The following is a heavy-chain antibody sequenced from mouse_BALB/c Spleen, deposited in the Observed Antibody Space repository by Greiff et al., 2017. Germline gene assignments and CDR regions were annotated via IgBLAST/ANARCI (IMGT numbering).Heavy chain of an antibody. V-gene: IGHV5-6-4*01. D-gene: IGHD2-3*01. CDR1: GFTFSSYT. CDR2: ISSGGSYT. J-gene: IGHJ2*01. Sequence: EVKLVESGGGLVKPGGSLKLSCAASGFTFSSYTMSWVRQTPEKRLEWVATISSGGSYTYYPDSVKGRFTISRDNAKNTLYLQMSSLKSEDTAMYYCTRDLDGYSYFDYWGQGTTLTVSS. CDR3: TRDLDGYSYFDY.